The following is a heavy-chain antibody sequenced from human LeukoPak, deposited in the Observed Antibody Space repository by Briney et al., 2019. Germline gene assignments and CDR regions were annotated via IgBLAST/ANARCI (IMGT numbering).Heavy chain of an antibody. CDR3: ARISLAFGMDV. Sequence: HSGGSLRLSCAVSGFTFSSYTMHWVRQAPGKGLEWVALISYDANKQFQSDSVKGRFTISRDNSKNTLYLQMNSLRVDDTAVYYCARISLAFGMDVWGQGTTVIVSS. CDR1: GFTFSSYT. V-gene: IGHV3-30-3*01. J-gene: IGHJ6*02. D-gene: IGHD3-16*01. CDR2: ISYDANKQ.